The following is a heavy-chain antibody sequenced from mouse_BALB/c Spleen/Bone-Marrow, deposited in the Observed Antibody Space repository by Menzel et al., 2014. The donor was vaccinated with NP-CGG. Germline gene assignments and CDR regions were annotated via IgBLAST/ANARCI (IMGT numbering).Heavy chain of an antibody. D-gene: IGHD2-1*01. CDR1: GFTFSDFY. CDR2: SRNKVNDYTT. CDR3: ARAVYGNFDY. Sequence: EVHLVESGGGLVQPGSSLILSCATSGFTFSDFYMEWVRQPPGKRLEWIAASRNKVNDYTTEYSASVKGRFIVSRDTSQSILYLQMNALRAEDTAIYYCARAVYGNFDYWGQGTTLTVSS. V-gene: IGHV7-1*02. J-gene: IGHJ2*01.